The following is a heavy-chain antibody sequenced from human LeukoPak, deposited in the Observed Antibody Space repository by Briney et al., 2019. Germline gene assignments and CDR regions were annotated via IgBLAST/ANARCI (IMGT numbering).Heavy chain of an antibody. Sequence: PSETLSLTCTVSGGSISSYYRSWIRQPAGKGLEWIGRIYTSGSTNYNPSLKSRVTMSVDTSKNQFSLKLSSVTAADTAVYYCARIGGAPESIAARTNKYYYYYYMDVWGKGTTVTVSS. CDR2: IYTSGST. CDR1: GGSISSYY. D-gene: IGHD6-6*01. V-gene: IGHV4-4*07. CDR3: ARIGGAPESIAARTNKYYYYYYMDV. J-gene: IGHJ6*03.